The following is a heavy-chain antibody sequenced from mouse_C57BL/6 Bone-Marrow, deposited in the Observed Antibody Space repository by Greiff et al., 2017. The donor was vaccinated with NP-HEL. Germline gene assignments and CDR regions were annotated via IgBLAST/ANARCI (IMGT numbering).Heavy chain of an antibody. CDR2: INYDGSST. CDR1: GFTFSDYY. J-gene: IGHJ4*01. Sequence: DVQLVESEGGLVQPGSSMKLSCTASGFTFSDYYMAWVRQVPEKGLEWVANINYDGSSTYYLDSLKSRFIISSDNAKNILYLQMSSLKSEDTATYYCAREGGLRRRTYAMDYWGQGTSVTVSS. D-gene: IGHD2-4*01. V-gene: IGHV5-16*01. CDR3: AREGGLRRRTYAMDY.